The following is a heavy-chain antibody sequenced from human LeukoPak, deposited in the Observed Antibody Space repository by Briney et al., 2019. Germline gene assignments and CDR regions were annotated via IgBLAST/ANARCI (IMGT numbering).Heavy chain of an antibody. Sequence: PSETLSLTCSVYGGSFSGYYWSWIRQPPGKGLEWIGEINHSGSTNYNPSLKSRVTISVDTSKNQFSLKLSSVTAADTAVYYCAREGMATITPFGYWGQGTLVTVSS. J-gene: IGHJ4*02. V-gene: IGHV4-34*01. CDR2: INHSGST. D-gene: IGHD5-24*01. CDR1: GGSFSGYY. CDR3: AREGMATITPFGY.